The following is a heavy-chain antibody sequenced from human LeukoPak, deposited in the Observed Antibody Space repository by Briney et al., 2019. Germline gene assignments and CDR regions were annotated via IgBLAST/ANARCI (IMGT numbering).Heavy chain of an antibody. J-gene: IGHJ3*02. CDR3: ARARGRHFDWLPSDAFDI. Sequence: SETLSLTCAVSGYSISSGYYWGWIRQPPGKGLEWIGSIYHSGSTYYNPSLKSRVTISVDTSKNQFSLKLSSVTAADTAVYYCARARGRHFDWLPSDAFDIWGQGTMVTVSS. V-gene: IGHV4-38-2*01. CDR1: GYSISSGYY. CDR2: IYHSGST. D-gene: IGHD3-9*01.